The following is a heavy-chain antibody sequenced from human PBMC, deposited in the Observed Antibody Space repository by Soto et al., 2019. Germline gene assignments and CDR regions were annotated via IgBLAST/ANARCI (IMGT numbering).Heavy chain of an antibody. J-gene: IGHJ4*02. V-gene: IGHV2-5*02. CDR3: AHSRPPRLLDY. CDR2: IYWDDDK. Sequence: QITLKESGPTLVKPTQTLTLTCTFSGFSLSTSGVGVGWIRQPPGKALEWLALIYWDDDKRYSPSLNSRPTITNDPTKNLVVLTMTNMDPVDTATYYCAHSRPPRLLDYWGQGTLVTVSS. CDR1: GFSLSTSGVG. D-gene: IGHD6-6*01.